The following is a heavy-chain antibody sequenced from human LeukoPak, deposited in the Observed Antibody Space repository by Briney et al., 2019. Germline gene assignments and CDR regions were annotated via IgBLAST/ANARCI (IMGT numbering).Heavy chain of an antibody. D-gene: IGHD4-11*01. J-gene: IGHJ4*02. CDR2: ISYSGNA. CDR1: GASIITTNYY. V-gene: IGHV4-39*01. Sequence: SETLSLTCTVSGASIITTNYYWGWIRQPPGKGLEWVGSISYSGNAYYNPSLRSRLSISMDASKNQFSLKVRSVTAADTAVYYCARNLGQTWGTVTTDLWYFDHWGQGTLVPVSS. CDR3: ARNLGQTWGTVTTDLWYFDH.